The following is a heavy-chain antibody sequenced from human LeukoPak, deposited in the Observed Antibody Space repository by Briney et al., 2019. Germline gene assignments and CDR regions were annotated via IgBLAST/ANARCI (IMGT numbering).Heavy chain of an antibody. Sequence: ASVKVSCKASGYTFTGYYMHWVRQAPGQGLERMGWINPNSGGTNYAQKFQGRVTMTRDTSISTAYMELSRLRSDDTAVYYCARGSTYYYGSGSYYQTESYWYFDLWGRGTLVTVSS. CDR3: ARGSTYYYGSGSYYQTESYWYFDL. CDR2: INPNSGGT. J-gene: IGHJ2*01. V-gene: IGHV1-2*02. D-gene: IGHD3-10*01. CDR1: GYTFTGYY.